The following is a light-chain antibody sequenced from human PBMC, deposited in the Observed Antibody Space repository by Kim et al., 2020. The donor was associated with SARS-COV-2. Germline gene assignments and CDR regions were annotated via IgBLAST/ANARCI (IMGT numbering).Light chain of an antibody. CDR2: SND. CDR1: SSDIGSNS. J-gene: IGLJ3*02. Sequence: GQRVTISCTGSSSDIGSNSVSWYQQLPGTAPKLLIYSNDQRPSGVPDRFSGSKSGTSASLAISGLQSEDEADYYCAAWDDSLNGQVFGGGTQLTVL. V-gene: IGLV1-44*01. CDR3: AAWDDSLNGQV.